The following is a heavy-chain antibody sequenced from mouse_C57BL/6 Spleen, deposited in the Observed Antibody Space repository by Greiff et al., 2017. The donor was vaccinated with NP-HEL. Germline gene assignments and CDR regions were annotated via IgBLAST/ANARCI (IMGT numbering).Heavy chain of an antibody. D-gene: IGHD2-12*01. CDR3: ARALFTTPFAY. J-gene: IGHJ3*01. V-gene: IGHV1-22*01. CDR1: GYTFTDYN. CDR2: INPNNGGT. Sequence: VQLHQSGPELVKPGASVKMSCKASGYTFTDYNMHWVKQSHGKSLEWIGYINPNNGGTSYNQKFKGKATLTVNKSSSTAYMELRSLTSEDSAVYYCARALFTTPFAYWGQGTLVTVSA.